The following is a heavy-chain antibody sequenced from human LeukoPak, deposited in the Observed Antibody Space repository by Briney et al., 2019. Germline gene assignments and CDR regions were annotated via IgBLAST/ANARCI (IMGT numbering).Heavy chain of an antibody. V-gene: IGHV4-39*01. Sequence: SETLSLTCTVSGGSISSSSYYWGWIRQPPGKGLEWIGSIYYSGSTYYNPSLKSRVTISVDTPKNQFSLKLSSVTAADTAVYYCARRLYYYYYMDVWGKGTTVTISS. CDR1: GGSISSSSYY. J-gene: IGHJ6*03. D-gene: IGHD5-12*01. CDR2: IYYSGST. CDR3: ARRLYYYYYMDV.